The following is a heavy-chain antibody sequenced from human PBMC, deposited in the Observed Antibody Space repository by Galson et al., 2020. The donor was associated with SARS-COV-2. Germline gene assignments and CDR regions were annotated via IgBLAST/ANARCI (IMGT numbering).Heavy chain of an antibody. CDR3: ARGVSGDPFDY. V-gene: IGHV4-61*01. J-gene: IGHJ4*02. D-gene: IGHD2-21*02. Sequence: SETLSLTCTVSGGSVSRSTYYCTWIRQPPGKGLEWTGNINYSGNTKYNPSLKSRLTISVDTSKNQFSLKLTSVTAADAAVYYCARGVSGDPFDYWGQGTPVTVSS. CDR1: GGSVSRSTYY. CDR2: INYSGNT.